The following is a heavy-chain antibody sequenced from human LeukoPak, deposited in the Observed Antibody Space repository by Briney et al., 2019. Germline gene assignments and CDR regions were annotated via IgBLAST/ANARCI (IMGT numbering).Heavy chain of an antibody. CDR3: ARDTSAYCGGDCYSFDY. J-gene: IGHJ4*02. V-gene: IGHV3-21*01. CDR1: GFTFSSYS. D-gene: IGHD2-21*02. CDR2: ISSSSSYI. Sequence: GGSLRLSCAASGFTFSSYSMNWVRQAPGKGLEWVSSISSSSSYIYYADSVKGRFTISRDNAKNSLYLQMNSLRAEDTAVYYCARDTSAYCGGDCYSFDYWGQGTLVTVSS.